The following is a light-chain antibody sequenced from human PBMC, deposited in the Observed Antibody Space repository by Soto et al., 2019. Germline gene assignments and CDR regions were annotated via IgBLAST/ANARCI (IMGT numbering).Light chain of an antibody. CDR3: HQYNIWPPYT. V-gene: IGKV3-15*01. CDR2: GAS. Sequence: EIVMTQSPDTLSVSPGERVTLSCRASQSVSSDLAWYQQKPGQAPRLLIYGASTRATDIAARFSGSGSGTEFTLTIRSLQAEDFAVYYCHQYNIWPPYTFGQGTKLEIK. J-gene: IGKJ2*01. CDR1: QSVSSD.